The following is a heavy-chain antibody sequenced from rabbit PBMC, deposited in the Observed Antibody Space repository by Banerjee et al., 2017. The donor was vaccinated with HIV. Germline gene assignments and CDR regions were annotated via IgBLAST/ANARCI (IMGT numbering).Heavy chain of an antibody. V-gene: IGHV1S45*01. J-gene: IGHJ6*01. CDR3: ARELSYIIGRGAYDL. D-gene: IGHD4-1*01. CDR2: IYTGSGST. Sequence: QEQLEESGGDLVKPEGSLTLTCTASGFSFSSRYYMCWVRQAPGKGLEWIGCIYTGSGSTYYASRVNGRFSIARTSSTTVTLQMTSLTAADTATYFCARELSYIIGRGAYDLWGPGTLVTVS. CDR1: GFSFSSRYY.